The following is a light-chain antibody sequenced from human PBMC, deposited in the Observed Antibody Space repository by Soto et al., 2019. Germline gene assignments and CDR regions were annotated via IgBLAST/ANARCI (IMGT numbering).Light chain of an antibody. Sequence: QSVLTQPASVSGSPGQSITISCTGTSSDVGGYKYVSWYQQHPGKTPKLMIYEVSNRPSGVSDRFSGSKSGNTASLTISGLQAEDEADYYCSSFAGSNNFPYVFGTGTKVTVL. CDR1: SSDVGGYKY. V-gene: IGLV2-14*01. J-gene: IGLJ1*01. CDR2: EVS. CDR3: SSFAGSNNFPYV.